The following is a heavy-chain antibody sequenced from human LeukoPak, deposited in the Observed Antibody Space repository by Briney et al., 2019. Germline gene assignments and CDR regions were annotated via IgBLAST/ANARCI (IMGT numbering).Heavy chain of an antibody. J-gene: IGHJ4*02. CDR2: IYSGGST. V-gene: IGHV3-53*01. CDR1: GFTVSSNY. D-gene: IGHD3-3*01. CDR3: ARATYDFWSGPHFDY. Sequence: GGSLRLSCAASGFTVSSNYMSWVRQAPGKGLEWVSVIYSGGSTYYADSVKGRFTISRDNSKNTLYLQMNSLRAEDTAVYYCARATYDFWSGPHFDYWGQGTLVTVSS.